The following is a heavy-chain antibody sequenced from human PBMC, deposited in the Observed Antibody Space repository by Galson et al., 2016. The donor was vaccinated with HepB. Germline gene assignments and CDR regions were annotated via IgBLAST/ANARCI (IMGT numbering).Heavy chain of an antibody. V-gene: IGHV3-23*01. Sequence: SLRLSCAASGFTFSNYAMTWVRQAPGKSLEWVATISASGNSPYYADSVKGRFTIFRDNSKNTMYLQMNSLRGDDTAVYYCAKEGGIHPTGFDYWGQGTLVTVSS. J-gene: IGHJ4*02. D-gene: IGHD1-14*01. CDR3: AKEGGIHPTGFDY. CDR1: GFTFSNYA. CDR2: ISASGNSP.